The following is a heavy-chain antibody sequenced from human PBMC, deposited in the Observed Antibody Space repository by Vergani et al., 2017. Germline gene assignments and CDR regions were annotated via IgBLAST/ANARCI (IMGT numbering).Heavy chain of an antibody. CDR3: AKSGVAAPDAFDI. CDR1: GFGFKNFA. V-gene: IGHV3-30*18. J-gene: IGHJ3*02. CDR2: ISKDGTHD. Sequence: QVSLVESGGGVVQPGRSLTLTCSASGFGFKNFAMHWVRQAPGKGLEWVATISKDGTHDYYEPSVRGRFAVSRDNAKNSLYLQMNSLRAEDTAVYYCAKSGVAAPDAFDIWGQGTMVTVSS. D-gene: IGHD6-6*01.